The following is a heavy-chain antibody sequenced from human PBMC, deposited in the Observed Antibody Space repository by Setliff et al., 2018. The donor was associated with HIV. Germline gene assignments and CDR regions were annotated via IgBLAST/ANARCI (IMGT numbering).Heavy chain of an antibody. V-gene: IGHV1-8*02. CDR2: MTPYSGNT. Sequence: ASVKVSCKTSGDTFTSYDINWVRQAAGHGLEWMGWMTPYSGNTGYAQKFQGRVSMTRNTSISTAYMELSSLRSEDTAVYYCARGGYYYGSAVYYMDVWGKGTTVTVSS. CDR3: ARGGYYYGSAVYYMDV. CDR1: GDTFTSYD. J-gene: IGHJ6*03. D-gene: IGHD3-10*01.